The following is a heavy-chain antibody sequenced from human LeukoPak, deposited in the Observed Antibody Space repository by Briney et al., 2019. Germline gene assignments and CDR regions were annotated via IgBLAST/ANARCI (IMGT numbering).Heavy chain of an antibody. Sequence: SETLTLTCTVSGGSISSYYWSWIRQPPGKGLEWIGYIYCSGSTNYNPSLKSRVTISVDTSKNQFSLKLSSVTAADTAVYYCARHSVRNWFDPWGQGTLVTVSS. J-gene: IGHJ5*02. CDR3: ARHSVRNWFDP. CDR1: GGSISSYY. V-gene: IGHV4-59*08. D-gene: IGHD2-2*01. CDR2: IYCSGST.